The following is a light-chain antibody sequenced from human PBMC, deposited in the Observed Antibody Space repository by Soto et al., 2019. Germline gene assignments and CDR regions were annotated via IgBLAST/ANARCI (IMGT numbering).Light chain of an antibody. Sequence: QSVMSQPPSVSAAPGQRVTISCSGSSSNIGGNSVSWYQQLPGTAPKLLIYDDDQRPSGIPDRFSGSTSGTSASLAISGLRSEDEADYHCAAWDDSLSGVVFGGGTKLTVL. J-gene: IGLJ2*01. CDR3: AAWDDSLSGVV. CDR2: DDD. CDR1: SSNIGGNS. V-gene: IGLV1-47*01.